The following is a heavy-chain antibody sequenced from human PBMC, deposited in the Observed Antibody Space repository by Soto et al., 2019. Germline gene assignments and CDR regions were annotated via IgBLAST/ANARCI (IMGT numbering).Heavy chain of an antibody. CDR1: GGTFSSYA. D-gene: IGHD1-1*01. Sequence: QVQLVQSGAEVKKPGSSVKVSCKASGGTFSSYAISWVRQAPGQGLEWMGVINPSGGGTNYARKFKGRVSMTRDTSTSTVYMELSSLRSEDTAVYYCARDSVAGTERFVGLDVWGQGTTVTVSS. J-gene: IGHJ6*02. V-gene: IGHV1-46*01. CDR3: ARDSVAGTERFVGLDV. CDR2: INPSGGGT.